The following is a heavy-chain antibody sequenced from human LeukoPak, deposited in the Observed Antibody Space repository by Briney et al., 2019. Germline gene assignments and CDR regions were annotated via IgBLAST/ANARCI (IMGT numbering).Heavy chain of an antibody. CDR1: GYTFTSYA. D-gene: IGHD5-24*01. J-gene: IGHJ6*02. CDR2: INAGNGNT. V-gene: IGHV1-3*01. CDR3: ARDGVEMATNYYYGMDV. Sequence: ASVKVSCKASGYTFTSYAMHWVRQAPGQRLEWMGWINAGNGNTKYSQKFQGRVTITRDTSASTAYMELSSLRSEDTAVYYCARDGVEMATNYYYGMDVWGQGTTVTVSS.